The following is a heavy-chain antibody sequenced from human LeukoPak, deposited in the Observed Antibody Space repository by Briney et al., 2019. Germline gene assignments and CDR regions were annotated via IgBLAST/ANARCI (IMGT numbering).Heavy chain of an antibody. D-gene: IGHD3-22*01. CDR2: IYSGGST. CDR3: TRDAGSDYAYWYFDL. Sequence: GSLRLSCAASGFTVSSNYMSWVRQAPGKGLEWVSVIYSGGSTYYADSVKGRFTISRDNAKNSLYLQMNSLRDEDTAVYYCTRDAGSDYAYWYFDLWGRGTLVTVSS. J-gene: IGHJ2*01. V-gene: IGHV3-53*01. CDR1: GFTVSSNY.